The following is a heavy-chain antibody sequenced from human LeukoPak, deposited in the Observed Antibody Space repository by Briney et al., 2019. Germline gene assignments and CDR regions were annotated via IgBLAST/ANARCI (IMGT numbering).Heavy chain of an antibody. CDR3: ARVGGGSSGWYP. J-gene: IGHJ4*02. CDR2: IFYTGTT. V-gene: IGHV4-39*07. D-gene: IGHD6-19*01. CDR1: GGSISNSNYY. Sequence: SETLSLTCTVSGGSISNSNYYWGWIRQPPGKELEWIGNIFYTGTTYYNPSLKSRVTIAVDTSKNQFSLKLRSVTAADTAVYYCARVGGGSSGWYPWGQGTLVTVSS.